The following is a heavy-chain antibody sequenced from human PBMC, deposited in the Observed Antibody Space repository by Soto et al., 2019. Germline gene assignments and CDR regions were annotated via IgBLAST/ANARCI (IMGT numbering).Heavy chain of an antibody. Sequence: ASVKVSCKASGFPFIDYSILWVRQAPGQSLEWLGWINAGNGNTKYSHKFQDRVTITSDTSATTTYMELRSLRSEDTAVFYCARSAKETWLPDFWGQGTLVTVSS. J-gene: IGHJ1*01. D-gene: IGHD5-12*01. CDR1: GFPFIDYS. CDR3: ARSAKETWLPDF. CDR2: INAGNGNT. V-gene: IGHV1-3*01.